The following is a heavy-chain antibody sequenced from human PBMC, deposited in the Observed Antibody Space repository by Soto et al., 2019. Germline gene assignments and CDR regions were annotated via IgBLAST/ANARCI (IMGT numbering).Heavy chain of an antibody. D-gene: IGHD2-2*01. CDR1: GFTFSTYA. CDR2: LSYDGSNK. V-gene: IGHV3-30*03. CDR3: ARVVPAAMYYYYGMDV. J-gene: IGHJ6*02. Sequence: QVQLVESGGGVLQPGRSLRLSCAASGFTFSTYAMHWVRQAPGKGLEWVAVLSYDGSNKYYADSVKGRFTISRDNSKNTLYLQMNSLRAEDTAVYYCARVVPAAMYYYYGMDVWGQGTTVTVSS.